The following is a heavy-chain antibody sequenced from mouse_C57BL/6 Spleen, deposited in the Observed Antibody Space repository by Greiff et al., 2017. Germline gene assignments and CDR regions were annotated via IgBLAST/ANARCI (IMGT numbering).Heavy chain of an antibody. CDR3: AKEVITTVVGAMDY. Sequence: VQLVESGPGLVQPSQSLSITCTVSGFSLTSYGVHWVRQSPGKGLEWLGVIWRGGSTDYNAAFMSRLSITKDNSKSQVFFKMNSLQADDTAIYYCAKEVITTVVGAMDYWGQGTSVTVSS. D-gene: IGHD1-1*01. J-gene: IGHJ4*01. CDR1: GFSLTSYG. V-gene: IGHV2-5*01. CDR2: IWRGGST.